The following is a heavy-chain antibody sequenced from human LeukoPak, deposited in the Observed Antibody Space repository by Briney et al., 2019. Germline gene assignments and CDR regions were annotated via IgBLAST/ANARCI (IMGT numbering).Heavy chain of an antibody. CDR3: ARGTTDLDY. CDR1: GFTLNNYA. Sequence: GGSLRLSCAASGFTLNNYAMTWVRQAPGKGLEWVSLISSSGDATYYADSVQGRFTISRDNSRNTLYLHIDSLRVEDTATYYCARGTTDLDYSGQGTRVIVSS. CDR2: ISSSGDAT. V-gene: IGHV3-23*01. D-gene: IGHD1-14*01. J-gene: IGHJ4*02.